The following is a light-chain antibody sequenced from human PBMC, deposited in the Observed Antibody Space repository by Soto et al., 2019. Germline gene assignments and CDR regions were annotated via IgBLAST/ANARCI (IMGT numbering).Light chain of an antibody. Sequence: QSVLTQPPSVSGAPGQRVTISCTGNSSNIGAGYDVHWYQQLPGKAPKLLIFGNSHRPSGVPDRFFGSKSGTSASLAITGLQAEDEADYYCAAWDDSLSGYVFGIGTQLTVL. CDR2: GNS. J-gene: IGLJ1*01. V-gene: IGLV1-40*01. CDR3: AAWDDSLSGYV. CDR1: SSNIGAGYD.